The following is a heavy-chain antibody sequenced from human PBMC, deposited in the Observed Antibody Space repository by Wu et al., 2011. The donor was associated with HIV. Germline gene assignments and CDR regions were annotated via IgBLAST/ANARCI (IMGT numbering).Heavy chain of an antibody. CDR1: GYTFSDYY. V-gene: IGHV1-69-2*01. J-gene: IGHJ4*02. Sequence: VQLVQSGAEVKKPGATVKISCKVSGYTFSDYYMHWVQQAPGKGLEWMGFVDPEDGETKYAQKFQGRVTMTRDTSISTAYMELSRLRSVDTAVYYCARDLRETYYGSGSYLHWGQGTLVTVSS. D-gene: IGHD3-10*01. CDR3: ARDLRETYYGSGSYLH. CDR2: VDPEDGET.